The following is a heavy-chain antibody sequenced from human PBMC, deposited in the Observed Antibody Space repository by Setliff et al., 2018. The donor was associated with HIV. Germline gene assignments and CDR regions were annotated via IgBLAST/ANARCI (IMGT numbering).Heavy chain of an antibody. CDR2: SYGGGTT. J-gene: IGHJ3*02. D-gene: IGHD2-15*01. V-gene: IGHV3-66*02. Sequence: GGSLRLSCAASGFTFSDYYMNWVPQAPGKGLEWVSSVSYGGGTTHYADSVRGRFTVSRSNFKNTLYLQMNSLRAEDTAVYYCARVNRGGYCSGGNCRGDAFDIWGQGTMVTVSS. CDR1: GFTFSDYY. CDR3: ARVNRGGYCSGGNCRGDAFDI.